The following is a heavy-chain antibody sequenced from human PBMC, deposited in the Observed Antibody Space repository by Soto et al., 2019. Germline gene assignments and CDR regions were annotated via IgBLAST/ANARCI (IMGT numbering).Heavy chain of an antibody. CDR3: ARVGKISSNDAFDI. CDR1: GDSFTSYY. J-gene: IGHJ3*02. CDR2: IYSSGSA. D-gene: IGHD6-13*01. V-gene: IGHV4-59*01. Sequence: QVQLQESGPGLVKPSETLSLTCAVSGDSFTSYYWSYIRQPPGKGLEWIGYIYSSGSANYNHSLKSRVALSIDTSKNQISLTLNSVTAAETAVYFCARVGKISSNDAFDIWGQGTMVTVSS.